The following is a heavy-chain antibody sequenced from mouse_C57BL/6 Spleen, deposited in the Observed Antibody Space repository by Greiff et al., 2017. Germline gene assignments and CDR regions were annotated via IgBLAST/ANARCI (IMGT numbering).Heavy chain of an antibody. CDR3: ARSGSSYGYFDV. V-gene: IGHV2-6*01. J-gene: IGHJ1*03. D-gene: IGHD1-1*01. CDR1: GFSLTSYG. Sequence: VQLVESGPGLVAPSQSLSITCTVSGFSLTSYGVDWVRQSPGKGLEWLGVIWGVGSTNYNSALKSRLSISKANSKCQVFLKMNSLLTNDTAMSYCARSGSSYGYFDVWGTGTTVTVSS. CDR2: IWGVGST.